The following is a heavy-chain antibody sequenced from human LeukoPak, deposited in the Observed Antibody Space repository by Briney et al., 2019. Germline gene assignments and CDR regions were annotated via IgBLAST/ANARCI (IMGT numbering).Heavy chain of an antibody. CDR1: GFTVSSNY. V-gene: IGHV3-53*01. CDR3: ARDVIAARLGYYYCYMDV. CDR2: IYSGGST. J-gene: IGHJ6*03. D-gene: IGHD6-6*01. Sequence: PGGSLRLSCAASGFTVSSNYMSWVRQAPGKGLEWVSVIYSGGSTYYADSVKGRFTISRDNSKNTLYLQMNSLRAEDTAVYYCARDVIAARLGYYYCYMDVWGKGTTVTVSS.